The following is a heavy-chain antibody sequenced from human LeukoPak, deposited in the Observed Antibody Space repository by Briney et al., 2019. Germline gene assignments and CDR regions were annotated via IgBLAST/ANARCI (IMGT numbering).Heavy chain of an antibody. V-gene: IGHV3-48*01. Sequence: GGSLRLSCVASGFTFSSYEMTWVRQAPGKGLEWVSYISSSSSTIYYADSVKGRFTISRDNAKNSLYLQMNSLRAEDTAVYYCARVLTRSSSWYFVLGSNDYWGQGTLVTVSS. CDR3: ARVLTRSSSWYFVLGSNDY. J-gene: IGHJ4*02. CDR2: ISSSSSTI. CDR1: GFTFSSYE. D-gene: IGHD6-13*01.